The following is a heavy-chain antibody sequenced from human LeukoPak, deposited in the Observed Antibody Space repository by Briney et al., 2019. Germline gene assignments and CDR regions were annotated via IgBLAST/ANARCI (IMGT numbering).Heavy chain of an antibody. Sequence: GGSLRLSCAASGFTFSSYDMSWVRKAPGKGLEWVSAISGSGGSTYYADSVKGRFTISRDNSKNTLYLQMNSLRAEDTAVYYCAKDGYSSGWYGFNWFDPWGQGTLVTVSS. D-gene: IGHD6-19*01. CDR1: GFTFSSYD. J-gene: IGHJ5*02. CDR3: AKDGYSSGWYGFNWFDP. V-gene: IGHV3-23*01. CDR2: ISGSGGST.